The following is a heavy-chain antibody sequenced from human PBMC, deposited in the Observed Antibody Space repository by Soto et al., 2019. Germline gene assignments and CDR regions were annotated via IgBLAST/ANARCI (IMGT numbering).Heavy chain of an antibody. J-gene: IGHJ4*02. CDR3: ARGPGIMAKIDY. CDR2: IYYSGST. Sequence: CSFNRQHPGKGLEWIGYIYYSGSTYYNPSLKSRVTISVDTSKNQFSLKLSSVTAADTAVYYCARGPGIMAKIDYWGQGTLVTVSS. V-gene: IGHV4-31*02. D-gene: IGHD3-16*01.